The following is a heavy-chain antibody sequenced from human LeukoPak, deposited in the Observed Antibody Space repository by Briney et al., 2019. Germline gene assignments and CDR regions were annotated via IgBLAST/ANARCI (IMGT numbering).Heavy chain of an antibody. CDR1: GDSINSSSYY. V-gene: IGHV4-39*01. J-gene: IGHJ4*02. D-gene: IGHD5-18*01. Sequence: SETLSLTCTVSGDSINSSSYYWGWIRQPPGKGLEWIGSIYYSGNTYYTPSLKSRVTISLDTSKNQFSLRLSSVTAADTAVYYCARHNGYSFGRQDYWGQGTLVTVSS. CDR3: ARHNGYSFGRQDY. CDR2: IYYSGNT.